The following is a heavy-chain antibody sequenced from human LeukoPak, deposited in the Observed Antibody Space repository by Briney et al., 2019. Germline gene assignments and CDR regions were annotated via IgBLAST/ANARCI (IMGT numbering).Heavy chain of an antibody. Sequence: ASVKVSCKASGYTFTGYNMHWVRQAPGQGLEWMGWINPNSGGTNYAQKFQGRVTMTRDTSISTAYMELSRLRSDDTAVYYCAREGLGKTLEGYWGQGTLVTVSS. D-gene: IGHD7-27*01. CDR1: GYTFTGYN. CDR2: INPNSGGT. J-gene: IGHJ4*02. CDR3: AREGLGKTLEGY. V-gene: IGHV1-2*02.